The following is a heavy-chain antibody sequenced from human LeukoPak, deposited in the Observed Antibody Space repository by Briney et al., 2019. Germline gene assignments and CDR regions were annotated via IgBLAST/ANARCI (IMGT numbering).Heavy chain of an antibody. Sequence: PSETLSLTCTVSGYSISSDYYWGWIRQPPGKGLEWIGSVSDSGTTYYNPSLKSRVIISVDTSKNQFSLRLSSMTAADTAMYYCARQTGSGLFTLPGGQGTLVTVSS. CDR1: GYSISSDYY. J-gene: IGHJ4*02. CDR3: ARQTGSGLFTLP. D-gene: IGHD3/OR15-3a*01. V-gene: IGHV4-38-2*02. CDR2: VSDSGTT.